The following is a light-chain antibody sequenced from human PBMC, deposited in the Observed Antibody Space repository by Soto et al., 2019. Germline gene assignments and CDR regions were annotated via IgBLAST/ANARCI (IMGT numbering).Light chain of an antibody. J-gene: IGKJ1*01. CDR3: QQCYSDPWT. Sequence: DIVMTQSPDSLAVSLGERATINCKSSQSVLYSSNNKNYLTWYQQKPGQPPKLLIYWASTRESGVPDRFSGSGSVTDFTLTISSLQAEDVAVYYCQQCYSDPWTFGQGTKVEIK. V-gene: IGKV4-1*01. CDR1: QSVLYSSNNKNY. CDR2: WAS.